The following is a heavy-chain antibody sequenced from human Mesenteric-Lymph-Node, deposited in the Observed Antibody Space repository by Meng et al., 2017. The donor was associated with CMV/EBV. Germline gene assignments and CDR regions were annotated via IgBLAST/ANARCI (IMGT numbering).Heavy chain of an antibody. J-gene: IGHJ4*02. D-gene: IGHD5-24*01. Sequence: FSGFSLTTSGVGVGWIRQPPGKALEWLALAFWGADKRYSPSLKNRLTITKDTSKSQVVLTMTNLHPVDTATYFCARVNRWAGYDFDYWGRGTLVTVSS. CDR1: GFSLTTSGVG. CDR3: ARVNRWAGYDFDY. CDR2: AFWGADK. V-gene: IGHV2-5*02.